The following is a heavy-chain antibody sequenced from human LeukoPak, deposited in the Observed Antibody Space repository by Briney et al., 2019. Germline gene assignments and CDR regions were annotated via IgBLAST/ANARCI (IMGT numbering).Heavy chain of an antibody. CDR3: ARAYYDSSGPFDY. CDR2: IYYSGST. Sequence: SETLSLTCTVSGGSISSSSYYWGWIRQPPGKGLEWIGYIYYSGSTNYNPSLKSRVTISVNTSKNQFSLKLSSVTAADTAVYYCARAYYDSSGPFDYWGQGTLVTVSS. V-gene: IGHV4-61*05. CDR1: GGSISSSSYY. D-gene: IGHD3-22*01. J-gene: IGHJ4*02.